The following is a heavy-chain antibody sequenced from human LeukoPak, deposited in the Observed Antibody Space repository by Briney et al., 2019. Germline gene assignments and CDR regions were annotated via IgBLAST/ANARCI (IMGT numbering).Heavy chain of an antibody. CDR2: ISYDGNNK. J-gene: IGHJ6*02. CDR1: GFTFSDYY. CDR3: ARDLSMYYYYGMDV. Sequence: GGSLRLSCAASGFTFSDYYMSWIRQAPGKGLEWVAVISYDGNNKYYADSVRGRFTTSRDNSKNTLSLQMDSLRAEDTAVYYCARDLSMYYYYGMDVWGQGTTVTVSS. V-gene: IGHV3-30-3*01.